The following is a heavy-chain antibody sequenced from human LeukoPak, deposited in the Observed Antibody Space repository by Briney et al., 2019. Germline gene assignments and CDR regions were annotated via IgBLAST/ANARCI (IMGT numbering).Heavy chain of an antibody. CDR2: FDPEDGET. V-gene: IGHV1-24*01. CDR1: GYTLTELS. D-gene: IGHD4-23*01. J-gene: IGHJ4*02. CDR3: ARTPDYGGSSTTYFDY. Sequence: ASVKVSCKVSGYTLTELSMHWVRQAPGKGLEWMGGFDPEDGETIYAQKFQGRVTMTEDTSTDTAYMELSSLRSEDTAVYYCARTPDYGGSSTTYFDYWGQGTLVTVSS.